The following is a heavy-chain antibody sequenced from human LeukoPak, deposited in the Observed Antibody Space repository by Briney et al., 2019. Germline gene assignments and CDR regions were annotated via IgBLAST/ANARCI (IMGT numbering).Heavy chain of an antibody. V-gene: IGHV5-51*01. CDR1: GSIFTTYW. CDR2: IYPGDSNT. Sequence: GESLKISGKGSGSIFTTYWIGWVRRLPGRGLEWRGIIYPGDSNTRYSPSFQGQVTMSADKSISTALLQWSSLKASDTAMYYCARRGYDNNTCPVYWGQGTLVTLSS. CDR3: ARRGYDNNTCPVY. J-gene: IGHJ4*02. D-gene: IGHD3-9*01.